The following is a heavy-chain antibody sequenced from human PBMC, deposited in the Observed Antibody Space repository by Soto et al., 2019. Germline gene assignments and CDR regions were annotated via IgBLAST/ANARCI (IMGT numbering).Heavy chain of an antibody. Sequence: GGSLRLSFAASGFTFSSYAMSWVRQAPGKGLEWVSAISGSGGSTYYADSVKGRFTISRDNSKNTLYLQMNSLRAEDTAVYYCAKDLAGDSGSPYYFDYWGQGTLVTVSS. CDR1: GFTFSSYA. CDR2: ISGSGGST. V-gene: IGHV3-23*01. D-gene: IGHD1-26*01. J-gene: IGHJ4*02. CDR3: AKDLAGDSGSPYYFDY.